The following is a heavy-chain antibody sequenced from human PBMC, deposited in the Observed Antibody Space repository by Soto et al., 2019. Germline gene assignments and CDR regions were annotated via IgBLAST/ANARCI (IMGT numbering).Heavy chain of an antibody. CDR1: GYTFIAYY. CDR3: ARAQGVLYPLDP. V-gene: IGHV1-2*02. D-gene: IGHD2-8*01. CDR2: INPNTGGT. J-gene: IGHJ5*02. Sequence: ASVKVSCKTSGYTFIAYYIHWVRQAPGQGLEWVGYINPNTGGTNYAQKFKGRVTLTSDTSVTTAYMKLTSLRSDDTAVYYRARAQGVLYPLDPWGQGSLVTVSS.